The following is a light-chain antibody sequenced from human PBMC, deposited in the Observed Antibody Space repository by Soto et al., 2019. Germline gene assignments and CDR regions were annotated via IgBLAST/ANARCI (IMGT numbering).Light chain of an antibody. CDR1: SSDVGGYND. V-gene: IGLV2-14*01. Sequence: QSAMTQPASVSGSPGQAITISCTGTSSDVGGYNDFSWYQQHPSTATNLMIYEISNRPSVVSDRFSGSKSGNTASLTIAVLQAEDEAYYCCSSYTSSSTPVFGTGTKVTVL. J-gene: IGLJ1*01. CDR2: EIS. CDR3: SSYTSSSTPV.